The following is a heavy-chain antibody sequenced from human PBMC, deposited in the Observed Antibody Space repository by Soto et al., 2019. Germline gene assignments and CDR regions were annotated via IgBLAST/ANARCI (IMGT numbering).Heavy chain of an antibody. CDR3: ARGSGWTPNF. Sequence: GASVKVSCKASGYSFTNYYTHWVRQAPGQGLEWMGIINPFGGDTNYAQKFQGRVTITADESTSTAYMELSSPRSEDTAVYYCARGSGWTPNFWGQGTLVTVSS. CDR2: INPFGGDT. J-gene: IGHJ4*02. CDR1: GYSFTNYY. V-gene: IGHV1-46*01. D-gene: IGHD3-22*01.